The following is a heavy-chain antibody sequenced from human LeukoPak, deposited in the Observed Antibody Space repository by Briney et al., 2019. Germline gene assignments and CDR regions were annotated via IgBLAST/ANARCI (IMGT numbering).Heavy chain of an antibody. Sequence: SETLSFTCTVSGGSMSSYYWSWIRQPPGKGLEWIGYIFYSGSTNYNPSLKSRVTISVDTSKNQFSLNLTSVTAADTAVYYCARHGSGSVAASKYWGRGALVTVSS. D-gene: IGHD2-15*01. CDR3: ARHGSGSVAASKY. J-gene: IGHJ4*02. V-gene: IGHV4-59*08. CDR2: IFYSGST. CDR1: GGSMSSYY.